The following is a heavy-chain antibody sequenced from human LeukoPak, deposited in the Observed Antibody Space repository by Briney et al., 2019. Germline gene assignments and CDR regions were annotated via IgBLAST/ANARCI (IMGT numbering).Heavy chain of an antibody. J-gene: IGHJ5*02. D-gene: IGHD5-18*01. CDR1: GFTFSSYS. V-gene: IGHV3-21*01. CDR3: ARDSSIQSLDP. Sequence: WGSLRLSCAASGFTFSSYSMNWVRQAPGKGLEWVSSITSSSTYIYYADSVKGRFTISRDNAKNSLYLQMNSLKTEDTAVYYCARDSSIQSLDPWGQGTMVTVSS. CDR2: ITSSSTYI.